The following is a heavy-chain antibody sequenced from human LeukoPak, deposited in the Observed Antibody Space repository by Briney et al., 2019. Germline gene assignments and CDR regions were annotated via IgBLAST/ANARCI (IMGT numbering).Heavy chain of an antibody. CDR2: ISGSGGST. CDR3: AKDRAYCGGDCYSVSAFDI. D-gene: IGHD2-21*02. J-gene: IGHJ3*02. V-gene: IGHV3-23*01. Sequence: GGSLRLSCAASGFTFSSYAMSWVRQAPGKGLEWVSAISGSGGSTYYADSVKGRFTISRDNSKNTLYLQMNSLRAEDTAVYYCAKDRAYCGGDCYSVSAFDIWGQGTMVTVSS. CDR1: GFTFSSYA.